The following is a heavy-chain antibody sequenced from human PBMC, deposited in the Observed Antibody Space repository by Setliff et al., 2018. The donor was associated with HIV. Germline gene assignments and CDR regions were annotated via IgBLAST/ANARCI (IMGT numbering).Heavy chain of an antibody. Sequence: GGSLRLSCAVSGFTPTSSWIHWVRQAPGKGLVWVSRFRGDDRTTNYADSVKGRFTFSRDNAKNTVYLQMNSLRAEDTAVYYCARVPRLGELSDYWGQGTLVTVSS. CDR1: GFTPTSSW. CDR3: ARVPRLGELSDY. J-gene: IGHJ4*02. CDR2: FRGDDRTT. V-gene: IGHV3-74*01. D-gene: IGHD3-16*02.